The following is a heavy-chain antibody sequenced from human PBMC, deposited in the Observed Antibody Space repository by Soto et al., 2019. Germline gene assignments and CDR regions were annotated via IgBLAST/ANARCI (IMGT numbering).Heavy chain of an antibody. D-gene: IGHD3-22*01. CDR1: GFTFSNAW. Sequence: GGSLRLSCAASGFTFSNAWMNWVRQAPGKGLEWVGRIKSKTDGGTTDYAAPVKGRLTISRDYSKNTLYLQMNSLKTEDTAVFYCTTDPVTMIVVVPSSGWGQGTLVTDSS. CDR3: TTDPVTMIVVVPSSG. CDR2: IKSKTDGGTT. J-gene: IGHJ4*02. V-gene: IGHV3-15*07.